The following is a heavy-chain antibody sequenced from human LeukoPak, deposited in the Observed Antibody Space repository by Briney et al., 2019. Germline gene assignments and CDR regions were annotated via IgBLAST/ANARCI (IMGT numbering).Heavy chain of an antibody. CDR2: IYSGGST. V-gene: IGHV3-66*01. CDR1: GFTVSSNY. Sequence: GGSLRLSCAASGFTVSSNYMSWVRQAPGKGLEWVSVIYSGGSTYYADSVKGRFTISRDNSKNTLYLQMNSLRAEDTAVYYCARSTVALGWFDSWGQGTLVTVSS. CDR3: ARSTVALGWFDS. D-gene: IGHD4-23*01. J-gene: IGHJ5*01.